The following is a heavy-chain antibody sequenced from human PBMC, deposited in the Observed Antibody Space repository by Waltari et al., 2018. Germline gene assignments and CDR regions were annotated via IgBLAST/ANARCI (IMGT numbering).Heavy chain of an antibody. J-gene: IGHJ4*02. CDR2: TKQDGGEK. CDR1: GFTFSSYW. Sequence: EVQLVESGGGLVQPGGSLRLSCAASGFTFSSYWMSWVRQAPGKGMESVANTKQDGGEKSYADSVKSRSTISGDNAKSSLYLQMNCLRAEDTAVYYGARCSGSAYYWGQGTLVTVSS. D-gene: IGHD3-22*01. CDR3: ARCSGSAYY. V-gene: IGHV3-7*01.